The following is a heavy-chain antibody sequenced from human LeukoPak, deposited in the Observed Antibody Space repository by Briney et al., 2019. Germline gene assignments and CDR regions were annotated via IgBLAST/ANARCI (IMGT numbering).Heavy chain of an antibody. CDR1: GGSISSYY. J-gene: IGHJ4*02. V-gene: IGHV4-59*01. CDR2: IYYSGST. Sequence: PETLSLTCTVSGGSISSYYWSWIRQPPGKGLEWIGYIYYSGSTNYNPSLKSRVTISVDTSKNQFSLKLSSVTAADTAVYYCARFDGSGSFPYFDYWGQGTLVTVSS. D-gene: IGHD3-10*01. CDR3: ARFDGSGSFPYFDY.